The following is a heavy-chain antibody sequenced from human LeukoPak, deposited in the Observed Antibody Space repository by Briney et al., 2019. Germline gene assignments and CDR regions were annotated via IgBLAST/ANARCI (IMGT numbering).Heavy chain of an antibody. CDR3: AKPDDYYDSSGLDY. Sequence: GGSLRLSCAASGFTFSGYAMSWVRQAPGKGLEWVSVISGSGGSTYYADSVKGRFTISRDNSKNTLYLQMNSLRAEETAVYYCAKPDDYYDSSGLDYWGQGTLVTVSS. D-gene: IGHD3-22*01. CDR2: ISGSGGST. V-gene: IGHV3-23*01. CDR1: GFTFSGYA. J-gene: IGHJ4*02.